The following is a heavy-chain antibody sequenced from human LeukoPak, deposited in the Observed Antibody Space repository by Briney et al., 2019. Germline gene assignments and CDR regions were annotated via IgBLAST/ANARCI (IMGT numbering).Heavy chain of an antibody. CDR1: GFTFSSSW. Sequence: GGSLRLSCVASGFTFSSSWMTWVRQAPGKGLEWVADINPDGSGKDYVDSLKGRFTISRENARNSLSLQMNNLRAEDTAVYYCARHDNWNFPYWGQGTLVTVSS. CDR2: INPDGSGK. J-gene: IGHJ4*02. CDR3: ARHDNWNFPY. D-gene: IGHD1-1*01. V-gene: IGHV3-7*01.